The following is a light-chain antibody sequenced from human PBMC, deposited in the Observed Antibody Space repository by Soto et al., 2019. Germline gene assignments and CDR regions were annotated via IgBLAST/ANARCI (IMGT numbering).Light chain of an antibody. Sequence: DIQMTQSPSTLSASVGDRLTTSCRASQSVSGWLAWYQQKPGKAPKLLISDASSLKTGVPSRFSGSGYGTDFTLTISSLQPEDFATYYCQQYSSYPLTFGGGTKVEIK. V-gene: IGKV1-5*01. CDR1: QSVSGW. J-gene: IGKJ4*01. CDR2: DAS. CDR3: QQYSSYPLT.